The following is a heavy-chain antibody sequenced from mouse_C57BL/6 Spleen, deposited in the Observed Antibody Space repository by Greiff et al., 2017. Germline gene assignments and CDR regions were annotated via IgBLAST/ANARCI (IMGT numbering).Heavy chain of an antibody. J-gene: IGHJ2*01. CDR2: IHPNSGST. D-gene: IGHD4-1*01. CDR3: ARGVTGFLYFDY. V-gene: IGHV1-64*01. Sequence: QVQLQQPGAELVKPGASVKLSCKASGYTFTSYWMHWVKQRPGQGLEWIGMIHPNSGSTNYNEKFKSKATLTVDKSSSTAYMQLSSLTSEDSAVDYCARGVTGFLYFDYWGQGTTLTVSS. CDR1: GYTFTSYW.